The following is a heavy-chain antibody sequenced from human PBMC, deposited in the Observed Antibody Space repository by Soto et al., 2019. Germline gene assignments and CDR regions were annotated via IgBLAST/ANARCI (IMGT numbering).Heavy chain of an antibody. CDR2: ISVYNGNT. V-gene: IGHV1-18*01. Sequence: QVQLVQSGAEVKRPGASVKVSCKASGYTFYSYGISWVRQAPGQGLEWMGWISVYNGNTDYAQKFQDRVTMTTDTSTSTAYIELRSLRSDDTAVYYCARDRSSSDIWGQGTMVTVSS. J-gene: IGHJ3*02. D-gene: IGHD3-16*02. CDR3: ARDRSSSDI. CDR1: GYTFYSYG.